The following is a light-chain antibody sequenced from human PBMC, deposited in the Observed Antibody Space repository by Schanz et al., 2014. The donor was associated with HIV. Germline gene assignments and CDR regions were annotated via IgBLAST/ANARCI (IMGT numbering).Light chain of an antibody. CDR2: GAF. CDR3: QQRSNWPLT. V-gene: IGKV3-11*01. J-gene: IGKJ4*01. Sequence: EIVMTQSPVTLSVSPGDRATLSCRASQSVSSNLAWYQQKPGQAPRLIIYGAFSRAPGIPDRFSGSGSGTDFTLTISSLEPEDFAVYYCQQRSNWPLTFGGGTKVEIK. CDR1: QSVSSN.